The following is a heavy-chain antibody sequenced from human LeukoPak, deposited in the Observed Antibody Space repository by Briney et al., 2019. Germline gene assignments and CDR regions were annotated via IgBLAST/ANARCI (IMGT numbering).Heavy chain of an antibody. D-gene: IGHD3-10*01. V-gene: IGHV3-48*03. J-gene: IGHJ4*02. CDR1: GFTFSTYE. CDR2: ISSSGSTI. Sequence: GGSLRLSCAASGFTFSTYEMNWVRQAPGKGLEWVSYISSSGSTIYYADSVKGRFTISRDSAKNSLFLQMNSLSAEDTAVYYCARERMVRGVSYFDYWGQGTLVTVSS. CDR3: ARERMVRGVSYFDY.